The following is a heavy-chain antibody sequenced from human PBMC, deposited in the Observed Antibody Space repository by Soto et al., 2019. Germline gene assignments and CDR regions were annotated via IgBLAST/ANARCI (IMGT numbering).Heavy chain of an antibody. V-gene: IGHV3-33*01. D-gene: IGHD3-3*01. CDR2: IWYDGSNK. Sequence: GGSLRLSCAASGFTFSSYGMHWVRQAPGKGLEWVAVIWYDGSNKYYADSVKGRFTISRDNSKNTLYLQMNSLRAEDTAVYYCARERITIFGVVRALGGMDAWGQGTTVTVSS. J-gene: IGHJ6*02. CDR3: ARERITIFGVVRALGGMDA. CDR1: GFTFSSYG.